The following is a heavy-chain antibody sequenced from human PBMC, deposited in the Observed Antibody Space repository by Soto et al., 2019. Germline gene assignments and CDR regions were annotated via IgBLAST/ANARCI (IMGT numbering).Heavy chain of an antibody. D-gene: IGHD6-13*01. CDR1: GGSFSGYY. CDR2: LHYLGST. Sequence: SETLSLTCAVYGGSFSGYYWSWIRQPPGKGLEWIGSLHYLGSTDYNPSLKSRVTISVDTSKNQFSLKLSSVTAADTAVYYCARVGTPYSSSWYVYWGQGTLVTVSS. V-gene: IGHV4-34*01. J-gene: IGHJ4*02. CDR3: ARVGTPYSSSWYVY.